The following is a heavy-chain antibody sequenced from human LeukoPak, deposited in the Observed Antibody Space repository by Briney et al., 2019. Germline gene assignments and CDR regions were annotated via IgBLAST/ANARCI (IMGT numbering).Heavy chain of an antibody. CDR1: GGSISSGDYY. Sequence: PSETLSLTCTVSGGSISSGDYYWSWIRQRPAKGLEWIGYIYYSGSTYYNPSLKSRVTISVDTSKNQFSLKLSSVTAADTAVYYCARFSRPFYCSSTSCYPDYFDYWGQGTLVTVSS. J-gene: IGHJ4*02. CDR3: ARFSRPFYCSSTSCYPDYFDY. V-gene: IGHV4-31*03. D-gene: IGHD2-2*01. CDR2: IYYSGST.